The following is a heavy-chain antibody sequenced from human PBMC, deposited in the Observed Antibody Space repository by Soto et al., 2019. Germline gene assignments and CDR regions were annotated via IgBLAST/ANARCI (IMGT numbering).Heavy chain of an antibody. CDR2: IYHGEST. Sequence: SETLSLTCAVSGGSISSGGYSWSWIRHPPGKGLEWIGYIYHGESTYYNPSLKSRVTISVDRSKNQFSLKLSSVTAADTAVYYCPRVPGVWGQGTTVT. CDR1: GGSISSGGYS. CDR3: PRVPGV. J-gene: IGHJ6*02. V-gene: IGHV4-30-2*01.